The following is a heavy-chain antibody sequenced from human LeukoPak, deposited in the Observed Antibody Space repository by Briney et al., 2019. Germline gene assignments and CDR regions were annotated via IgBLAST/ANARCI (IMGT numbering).Heavy chain of an antibody. CDR2: IYSDNT. J-gene: IGHJ4*02. CDR3: LLRYFDWLPAY. V-gene: IGHV3-53*01. CDR1: GFTVSSNS. Sequence: GGSLRLSCTVSGFTVSSNSMSWVRQAPGKGLEWVSFIYSDNTHYSDSVKGRFTISRDNSKNTLYLQMNSLKIEDTAIYYCLLRYFDWLPAYWGQGTLVTVSS. D-gene: IGHD3-9*01.